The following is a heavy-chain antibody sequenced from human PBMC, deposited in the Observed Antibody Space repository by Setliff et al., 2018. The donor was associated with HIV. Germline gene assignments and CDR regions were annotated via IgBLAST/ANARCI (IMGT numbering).Heavy chain of an antibody. V-gene: IGHV4-38-2*01. CDR3: VRRDVSFLFGQFDS. J-gene: IGHJ4*02. D-gene: IGHD3-10*02. Sequence: SETLSLTCDVSGYSINSIHYWGWIRQPPGKGLERLGNIYDGGTTYHNPSLKGRVTISIDTSKAQFSLKLISVTAADTAVYYCVRRDVSFLFGQFDSWGQGILVTVPQ. CDR2: IYDGGTT. CDR1: GYSINSIHY.